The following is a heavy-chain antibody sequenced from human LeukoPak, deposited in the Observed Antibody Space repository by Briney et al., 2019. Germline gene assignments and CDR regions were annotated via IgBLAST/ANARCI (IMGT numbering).Heavy chain of an antibody. D-gene: IGHD1/OR15-1a*01. J-gene: IGHJ4*02. V-gene: IGHV4-39*02. CDR1: GGSISGDIYY. CDR3: TRSRRGTRSIISIDD. CDR2: IHYSGST. Sequence: SETLSLTCSVSGGSISGDIYYWGRMRQPPGKGLEWIGRIHYSGSTYYSPSLKIRVTISEDTYNTHFSLRLRSVTATDTALFYCTRSRRGTRSIISIDDWGQGTLVTVSS.